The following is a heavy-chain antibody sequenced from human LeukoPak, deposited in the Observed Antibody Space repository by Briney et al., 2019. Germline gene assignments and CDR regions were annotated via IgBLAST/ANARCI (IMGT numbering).Heavy chain of an antibody. D-gene: IGHD6-13*01. V-gene: IGHV3-23*01. CDR1: GFTFSTYDMSFRLRTYA. J-gene: IGHJ4*02. Sequence: GGSLRLSCAVSGFTFSTYDMSFRLRTYAMSWVRQAPGKGLEWVSAISGNGGSTYYADSVRGRFTISRDNSKNTLYLQMNSQRAEDTAVYYCAKGRSAAAGTFDYWGQGTVVTVSS. CDR2: ISGNGGST. CDR3: AKGRSAAAGTFDY.